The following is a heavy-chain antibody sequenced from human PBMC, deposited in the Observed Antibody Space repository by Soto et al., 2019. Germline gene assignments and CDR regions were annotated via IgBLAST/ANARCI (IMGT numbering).Heavy chain of an antibody. CDR3: ARRAHSGYGNYYYYYGLDV. D-gene: IGHD5-12*01. Sequence: PSETLSLTCSVSGDSISSGTSYWGWVRQPPGKGLEWIGYIYYSGSSNYNPSLKSRVTISVDTSKNQFSLKLSSVTAADTAVYYCARRAHSGYGNYYYYYGLDVWGQGTTVTVSS. J-gene: IGHJ6*02. V-gene: IGHV4-39*01. CDR2: IYYSGSS. CDR1: GDSISSGTSY.